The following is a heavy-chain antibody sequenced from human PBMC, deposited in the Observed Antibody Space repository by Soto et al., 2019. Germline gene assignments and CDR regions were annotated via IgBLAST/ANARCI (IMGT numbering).Heavy chain of an antibody. CDR3: AREVNYSNGSPGCDY. D-gene: IGHD6-19*01. Sequence: TLSLTCTFIGYFVISNNYYWSWIRQRPGPGLEWIGYIHYSGDSYDNPSLTSRITMSMDVSKNQFSLNLRSVTAADTAIYYCAREVNYSNGSPGCDYCGEGNLVTVYS. V-gene: IGHV4-31*03. CDR2: IHYSGDS. CDR1: GYFVISNNYY. J-gene: IGHJ4*02.